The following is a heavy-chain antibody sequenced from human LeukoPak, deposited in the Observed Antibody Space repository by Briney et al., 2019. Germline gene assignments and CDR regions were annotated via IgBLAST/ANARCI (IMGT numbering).Heavy chain of an antibody. CDR3: ARWSVTWVRSDAFDV. CDR1: GYTFTDYY. J-gene: IGHJ3*01. V-gene: IGHV1-2*02. Sequence: ASVKVSCKASGYTFTDYYMHWVRQAPGQGLEWMGWIDAKSGDTNYAQKFQGRVSMTRDTSISTVYMELGRLSFDDTAIYYCARWSVTWVRSDAFDVWGRGTVVTVS. D-gene: IGHD4-17*01. CDR2: IDAKSGDT.